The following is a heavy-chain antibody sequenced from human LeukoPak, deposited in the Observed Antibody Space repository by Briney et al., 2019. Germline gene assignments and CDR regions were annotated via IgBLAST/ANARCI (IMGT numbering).Heavy chain of an antibody. CDR3: ARLAVLSSSYRQPNYYYGMDV. D-gene: IGHD6-13*01. Sequence: ASVQVPCQASGYTFTGYYMHWVRQAPGQGLEWMGWINPNNGGTNYAQKSQGRVTMTRDTSISTAYMELSRLRSDDTAVHYCARLAVLSSSYRQPNYYYGMDVWGQGTTVTVSS. V-gene: IGHV1-2*02. CDR1: GYTFTGYY. CDR2: INPNNGGT. J-gene: IGHJ6*02.